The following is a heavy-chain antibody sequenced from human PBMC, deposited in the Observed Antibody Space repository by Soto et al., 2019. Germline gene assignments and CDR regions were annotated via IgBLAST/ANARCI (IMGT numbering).Heavy chain of an antibody. CDR3: ARVYSSGWFNFDY. CDR1: GFTVSSNY. D-gene: IGHD6-19*01. CDR2: IYSGGST. Sequence: PGGSLRLSCAASGFTVSSNYMSWVRQAPGKGLEWVSIIYSGGSTYYADSVKGRFTISRDNSKNTLYLQMNSLRAEDTAVFYCARVYSSGWFNFDYWGQGTLVTVS. J-gene: IGHJ4*02. V-gene: IGHV3-53*01.